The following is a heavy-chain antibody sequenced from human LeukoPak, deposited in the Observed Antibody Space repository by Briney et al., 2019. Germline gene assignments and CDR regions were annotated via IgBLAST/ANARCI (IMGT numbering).Heavy chain of an antibody. V-gene: IGHV4-38-2*02. CDR3: ARAKGDRRITMVRGVTNYYYYYMDV. D-gene: IGHD3-10*01. Sequence: SETLSLTCTVSGYSISSGYFWGWIRQPPGKGLEWIGTIYNSGSTYYNASLESRVTISVDTSKNQFSLKLSSVTAADTAVYYCARAKGDRRITMVRGVTNYYYYYMDVWGKGTTVTISS. J-gene: IGHJ6*03. CDR1: GYSISSGYF. CDR2: IYNSGST.